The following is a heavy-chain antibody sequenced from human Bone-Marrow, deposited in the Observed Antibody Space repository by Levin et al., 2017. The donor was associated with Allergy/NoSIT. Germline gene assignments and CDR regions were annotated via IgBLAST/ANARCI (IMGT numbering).Heavy chain of an antibody. V-gene: IGHV3-53*01. CDR3: ARRVTGSFDY. CDR2: IYSDGST. CDR1: GFTVSSNY. Sequence: GGSLRLSCAASGFTVSSNYMSWVRQAPGKGLEWVSIIYSDGSTYYADSVKGRFTLSRDNSENTLYLQMNSLRAEDTAVYHCARRVTGSFDYWGQGTLVTVSS. J-gene: IGHJ4*02. D-gene: IGHD2-21*02.